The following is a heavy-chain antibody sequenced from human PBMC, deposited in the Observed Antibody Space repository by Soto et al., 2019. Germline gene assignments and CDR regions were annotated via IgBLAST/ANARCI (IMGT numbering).Heavy chain of an antibody. CDR3: AKDRYYYDSSGYYFHQGPIDY. D-gene: IGHD3-22*01. V-gene: IGHV3-30*18. CDR1: GFTFSSYG. CDR2: ISYDGSNK. J-gene: IGHJ4*02. Sequence: PGGSLRLSCAASGFTFSSYGMHWVRQAPGKGLEWVAVISYDGSNKYYADSVKGRFTISRDNSKNTLYLQMNSLRAEDTAVYYCAKDRYYYDSSGYYFHQGPIDYWGQGTLVTVSS.